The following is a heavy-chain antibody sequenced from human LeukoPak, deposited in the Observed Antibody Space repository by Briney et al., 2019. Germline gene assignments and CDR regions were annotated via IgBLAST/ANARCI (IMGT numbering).Heavy chain of an antibody. V-gene: IGHV3-23*01. CDR3: AKGSQWLLRGRAYFDS. J-gene: IGHJ4*02. CDR1: GFTLNNYA. Sequence: GGSVTLSCEASGFTLNNYAMLWLRQAPGKGVEWVSAMRWVCGTTYYSASVSGRFTMSRDNSKNILNLQINSLRLEDRAIYYCAKGSQWLLRGRAYFDSWGQGTPVSVSS. CDR2: MRWVCGTT. D-gene: IGHD6-19*01.